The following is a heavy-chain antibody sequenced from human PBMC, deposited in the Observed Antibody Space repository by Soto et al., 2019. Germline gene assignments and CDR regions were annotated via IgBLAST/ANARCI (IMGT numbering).Heavy chain of an antibody. CDR2: IDASDSYT. D-gene: IGHD2-2*01. J-gene: IGHJ6*02. Sequence: PGESLKISCKASGYSFTNSWISWVRQMPGKGLEWMGRIDASDSYTSYSPSFEGHVTISADKSISTAYLQWSSLKASDTAMYYCARLPRSTHCSSTSCYMGLYGMDVWGQGTTVTVSS. CDR1: GYSFTNSW. CDR3: ARLPRSTHCSSTSCYMGLYGMDV. V-gene: IGHV5-10-1*01.